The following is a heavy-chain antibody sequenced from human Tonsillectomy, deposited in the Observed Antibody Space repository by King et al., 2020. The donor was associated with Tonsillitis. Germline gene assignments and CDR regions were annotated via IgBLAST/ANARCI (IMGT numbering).Heavy chain of an antibody. D-gene: IGHD2-2*02. CDR1: GYTLTESS. J-gene: IGHJ3*02. CDR2: FDPEDVET. CDR3: APRRNCSSASCYTLAAFNI. V-gene: IGHV1-24*01. Sequence: QLVQSGAEVKKPGASVKVSCKVSGYTLTESSMHWVRQAPGQGLEWMGGFDPEDVETIYAQKFQGRVTMTEDTSTDTGYMELSGLRSEDTAVYYCAPRRNCSSASCYTLAAFNIGGQVTMVTVSS.